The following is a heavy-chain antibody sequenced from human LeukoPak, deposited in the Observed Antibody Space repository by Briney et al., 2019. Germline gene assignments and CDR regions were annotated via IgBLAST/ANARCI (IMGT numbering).Heavy chain of an antibody. Sequence: GGSLRLSCAASGFTFSSYSMNWVRQAPGKGLEWVSYISSRSTIYYADSVKGRFTISRDNAKNSLYLQMNSLRDEDTAVYYCARDRLDGYYPLLYYYGMDVWGQGTTVTVSS. CDR3: ARDRLDGYYPLLYYYGMDV. CDR1: GFTFSSYS. CDR2: ISSRSTI. D-gene: IGHD3-22*01. J-gene: IGHJ6*02. V-gene: IGHV3-48*02.